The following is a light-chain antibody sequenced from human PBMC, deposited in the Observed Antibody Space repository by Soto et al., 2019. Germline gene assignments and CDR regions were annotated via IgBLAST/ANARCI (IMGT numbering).Light chain of an antibody. CDR2: DVT. CDR1: NSDVSGYNY. Sequence: QSALTQPRSVSGSPGQSVTISCTGTNSDVSGYNYVSWYQQHTGKAPKLMIYDVTKRPSGVPDRFFGSKSGNTASLTISGLQAEDDADYYCCSYAGIYTVFGGGTKLTVL. J-gene: IGLJ3*02. CDR3: CSYAGIYTV. V-gene: IGLV2-11*01.